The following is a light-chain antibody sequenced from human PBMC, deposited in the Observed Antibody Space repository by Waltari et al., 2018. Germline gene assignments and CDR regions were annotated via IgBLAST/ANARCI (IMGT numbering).Light chain of an antibody. J-gene: IGLJ2*01. CDR1: ALPKQY. V-gene: IGLV3-25*03. CDR2: KDS. Sequence: SYELTQPPSVSVSPGQTARITCSGDALPKQYAYWYQQKPGQAPVLVIYKDSERPSGIPERFSGSSSGTTVTLTISGVQAEDESDYYCQSADSSGYYVGFGGGTKLTVL. CDR3: QSADSSGYYVG.